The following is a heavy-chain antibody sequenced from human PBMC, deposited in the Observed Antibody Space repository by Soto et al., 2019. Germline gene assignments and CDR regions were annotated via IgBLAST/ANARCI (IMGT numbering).Heavy chain of an antibody. Sequence: GSLRLSCTASGFTFGDYAMSWFRQAPGKGLEWVGFIRSKAYGGTTEYAASVKGRFTISRDDSKSIAYLQMNSLKTEDTAVYYCTRDSSSWAPPNWFDPWGQGTLVTVSS. CDR3: TRDSSSWAPPNWFDP. CDR2: IRSKAYGGTT. V-gene: IGHV3-49*03. D-gene: IGHD6-13*01. CDR1: GFTFGDYA. J-gene: IGHJ5*02.